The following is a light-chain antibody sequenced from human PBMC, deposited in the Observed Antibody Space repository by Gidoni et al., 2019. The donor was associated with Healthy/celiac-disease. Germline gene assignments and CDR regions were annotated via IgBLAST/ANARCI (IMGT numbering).Light chain of an antibody. Sequence: EIVLTQSPATLSLSPGERATRSCRASQSVSSSLAWYQQKPGQAPRLLIYDASNRATGIPARFSGSGSGTDFTLTISSLEPEDFAVYYCQQRSNWPPRPFGKGTKVEIK. J-gene: IGKJ1*01. CDR2: DAS. CDR3: QQRSNWPPRP. CDR1: QSVSSS. V-gene: IGKV3-11*01.